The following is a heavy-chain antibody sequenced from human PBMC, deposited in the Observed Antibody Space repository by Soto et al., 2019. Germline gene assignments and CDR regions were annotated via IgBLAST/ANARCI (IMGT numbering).Heavy chain of an antibody. CDR3: ASSLRMGIPCGFDY. V-gene: IGHV1-2*04. J-gene: IGHJ4*02. Sequence: QVQLVQSGAEVKKPGASVKVSCKASGYTFTDYFFHWVRQAPGQGLEWMGWINPNSSGTDSAQKFPVWVTMTGDMSISTAYLERNRLSSDDTAVYYCASSLRMGIPCGFDYWGQGTLVTVSS. D-gene: IGHD1-26*01. CDR2: INPNSSGT. CDR1: GYTFTDYF.